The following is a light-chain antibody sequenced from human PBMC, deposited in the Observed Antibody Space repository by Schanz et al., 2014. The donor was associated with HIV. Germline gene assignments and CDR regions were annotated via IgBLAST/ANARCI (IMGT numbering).Light chain of an antibody. Sequence: QSVLTQPRSVSGSPGQSVTISCTGTSSDVGGYEYVSWYQQHPGKAPKLMIYDVSKRPSGVPDRFSGSKSGNTASLTVSGLQTEDEADYYCLSYAGNNNLIFGGGTKLTVL. CDR3: LSYAGNNNLI. J-gene: IGLJ2*01. CDR1: SSDVGGYEY. CDR2: DVS. V-gene: IGLV2-11*01.